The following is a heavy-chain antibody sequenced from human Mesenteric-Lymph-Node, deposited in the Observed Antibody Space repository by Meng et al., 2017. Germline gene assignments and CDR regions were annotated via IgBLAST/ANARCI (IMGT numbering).Heavy chain of an antibody. CDR3: ARGDGTAAILSGYKY. CDR1: GFTFSSYA. J-gene: IGHJ4*02. V-gene: IGHV3-48*04. D-gene: IGHD3-9*01. CDR2: ISSSGSTI. Sequence: GESLKISCAASGFTFSSYAMHWIRQAPGKGLEWVSYISSSGSTIYYADSVKGRFTISRDNAKNSLYLQMNSLRPEDTALYYCARGDGTAAILSGYKYWGQGTLVTVSS.